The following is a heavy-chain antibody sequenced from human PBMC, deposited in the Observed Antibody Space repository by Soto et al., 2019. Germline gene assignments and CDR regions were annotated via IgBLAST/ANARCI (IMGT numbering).Heavy chain of an antibody. CDR2: ISAYNGNT. J-gene: IGHJ4*02. CDR1: GYTFTSYG. V-gene: IGHV1-18*01. D-gene: IGHD2-15*01. Sequence: GASVKVSCKASGYTFTSYGISWVRQAPGQGLEWMGWISAYNGNTNYAQKLQGRVTMTTDTSTSTAYMELRSLRSDDTAVYYCATGYCSGGSCYSGLARYWGQGTLVTVSS. CDR3: ATGYCSGGSCYSGLARY.